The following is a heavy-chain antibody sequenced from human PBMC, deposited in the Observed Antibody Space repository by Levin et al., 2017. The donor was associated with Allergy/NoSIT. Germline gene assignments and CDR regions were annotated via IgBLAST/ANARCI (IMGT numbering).Heavy chain of an antibody. J-gene: IGHJ6*02. Sequence: GGSLRLSCAASGFTFSSYAMHWVRQAPGKGLEWVAVISYDGSNKYYADSVKGRFTISRDNSKNTLYLQMNSLRAEDTAVYYCARGALLWFGEDIEYREDIYGMDVWGQGTTVTVSS. CDR2: ISYDGSNK. CDR1: GFTFSSYA. D-gene: IGHD3-10*01. CDR3: ARGALLWFGEDIEYREDIYGMDV. V-gene: IGHV3-30-3*01.